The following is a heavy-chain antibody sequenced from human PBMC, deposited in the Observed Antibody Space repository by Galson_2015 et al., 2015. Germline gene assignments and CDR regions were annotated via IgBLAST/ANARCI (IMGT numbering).Heavy chain of an antibody. CDR1: GFTFSNYA. D-gene: IGHD2-15*01. V-gene: IGHV3-23*01. CDR2: MSGSGTTT. J-gene: IGHJ4*02. Sequence: LRLSCAAAGFTFSNYALNWVRQAPGKGLEWVSGMSGSGTTTYYANSVKGRFTISRDNSKNTLYLHMNSLRAEDTALYYCARACLPCSGDSCYSIHRGFDYWGQGTLVTVSS. CDR3: ARACLPCSGDSCYSIHRGFDY.